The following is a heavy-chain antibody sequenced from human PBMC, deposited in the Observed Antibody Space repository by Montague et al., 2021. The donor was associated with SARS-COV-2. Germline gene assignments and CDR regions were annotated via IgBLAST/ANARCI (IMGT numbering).Heavy chain of an antibody. V-gene: IGHV4-59*01. CDR2: IYYSGST. D-gene: IGHD2-21*01. CDR3: ARDRGWGSRGAGYIDL. CDR1: GGSISTYY. Sequence: SETLSLTCTVSGGSISTYYWSWIRQPPGKGLEWIGYIYYSGSTNYYPSLKSQVTISVDTSKNQFSLKLSSVTAADTAVYYCARDRGWGSRGAGYIDLWGRGTLVTVSS. J-gene: IGHJ2*01.